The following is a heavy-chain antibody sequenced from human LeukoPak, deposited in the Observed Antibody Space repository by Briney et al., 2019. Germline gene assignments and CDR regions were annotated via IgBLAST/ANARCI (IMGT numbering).Heavy chain of an antibody. CDR3: ARESAEIAAVDF. CDR1: GASISSTSYY. Sequence: SETLSLTCTVSGASISSTSYYWGWIRQPPGKGLEWIGSIYYSGSTYYKSSLKSRVTISVDTSKNQFSLKLSSVTAADTAVYYCARESAEIAAVDFWGQGTLVTVSS. D-gene: IGHD6-6*01. CDR2: IYYSGST. V-gene: IGHV4-39*07. J-gene: IGHJ4*02.